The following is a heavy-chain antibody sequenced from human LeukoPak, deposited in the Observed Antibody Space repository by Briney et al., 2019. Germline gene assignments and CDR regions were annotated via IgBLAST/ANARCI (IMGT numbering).Heavy chain of an antibody. D-gene: IGHD3-22*01. CDR3: ARVKFDSSGYYQDAFDI. J-gene: IGHJ3*02. CDR1: GGSISSYY. CDR2: IYSSGST. V-gene: IGHV4-4*07. Sequence: SETLSLTCTVSGGSISSYYWSWIRQPAGKALEWIGRIYSSGSTNYNPSLKSRVTMSVDTSKNQFSLKLSSVTAADTAVYHCARVKFDSSGYYQDAFDIWGQGTMVTVSS.